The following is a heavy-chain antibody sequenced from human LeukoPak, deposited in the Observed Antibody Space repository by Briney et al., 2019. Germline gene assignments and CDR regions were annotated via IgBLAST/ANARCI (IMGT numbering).Heavy chain of an antibody. V-gene: IGHV3-23*01. D-gene: IGHD1-26*01. CDR2: ISGSGGST. CDR1: GFTFSGYA. J-gene: IGHJ3*02. Sequence: PGRSLRLSCAASGFTFSGYAMSWVRQAPGKGLEWVSAISGSGGSTYYADSVKGRFTISRDNSKNTLYLQMNSLRAEDTAVYYCAKMGIAVRELLAPPLDAFDIWGQGTMVTVSS. CDR3: AKMGIAVRELLAPPLDAFDI.